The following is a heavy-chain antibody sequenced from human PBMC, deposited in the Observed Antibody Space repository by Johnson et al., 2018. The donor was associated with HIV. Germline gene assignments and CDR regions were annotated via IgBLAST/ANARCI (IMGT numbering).Heavy chain of an antibody. V-gene: IGHV3-66*01. CDR1: GLTVISNY. CDR3: ARSVASYVEGAFDI. CDR2: IYAGGST. Sequence: VQLVESGGGLVQPGGSLRLSCAVSGLTVISNYMTWVRQAPGKGLEWVSVIYAGGSTYYADSVKGRFTISRDNSKNTLYLQMNSLRAEDTAVYYCARSVASYVEGAFDIWGQGTMVTVSS. J-gene: IGHJ3*02. D-gene: IGHD3-16*01.